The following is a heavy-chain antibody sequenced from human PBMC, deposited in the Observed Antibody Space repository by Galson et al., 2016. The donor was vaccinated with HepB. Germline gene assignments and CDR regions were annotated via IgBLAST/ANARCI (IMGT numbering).Heavy chain of an antibody. Sequence: SLRLSCAASGFSFSNYALHWVRQAPGKRLEWVAVVSYDGRRKYYAGSVRGRFTISRDNSKNTLYLQMNSLRAEDTAVYYCARSRGSYGSGSYWAVLDYWGQGTLVTVSS. D-gene: IGHD3-10*01. CDR1: GFSFSNYA. CDR3: ARSRGSYGSGSYWAVLDY. V-gene: IGHV3-30*04. J-gene: IGHJ4*02. CDR2: VSYDGRRK.